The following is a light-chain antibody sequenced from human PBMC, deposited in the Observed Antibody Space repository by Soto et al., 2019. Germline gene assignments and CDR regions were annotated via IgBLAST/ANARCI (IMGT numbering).Light chain of an antibody. CDR3: QQYYSYSWT. V-gene: IGKV1-8*01. Sequence: AIQLTQSPSSLSASTGDRVTITCRASQGISSYLAWYQQKPGKAPKLLIYAASTLQSGVPSRFSGSGSGTDFTLTISCLQSEDFATYYCQQYYSYSWTFGQGTKVDIK. CDR2: AAS. CDR1: QGISSY. J-gene: IGKJ1*01.